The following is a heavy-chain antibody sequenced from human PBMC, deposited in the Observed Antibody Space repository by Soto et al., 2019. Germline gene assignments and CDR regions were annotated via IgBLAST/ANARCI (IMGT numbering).Heavy chain of an antibody. CDR1: GYTLSNYG. CDR3: VRDHHDFSSDYHYYHMDV. J-gene: IGHJ6*03. Sequence: QAQLVQSGAEMKKPGASVKVSCKASGYTLSNYGISWVRQAPGQGLEWMGWSSTYNGNTKYAKKFQGRVTMTTDTSTSTAYRELTSLRSDDTDVYYCVRDHHDFSSDYHYYHMDVWGKGTTVTVSS. CDR2: SSTYNGNT. D-gene: IGHD3-3*01. V-gene: IGHV1-18*01.